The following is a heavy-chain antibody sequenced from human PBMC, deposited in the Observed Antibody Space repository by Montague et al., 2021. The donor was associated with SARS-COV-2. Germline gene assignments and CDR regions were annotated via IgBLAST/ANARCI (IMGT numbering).Heavy chain of an antibody. J-gene: IGHJ4*02. CDR1: GGSISSSTYY. V-gene: IGHV4-39*01. CDR3: ARAFIAAAGTTSFDY. Sequence: SETLSLTCIVSGGSISSSTYYWGWIRQPPGKGLEWIGSVYYTGSTYYAPSLKSRATMSMDTSKNQFSLKLSSVTAADTAVYYCARAFIAAAGTTSFDYWGQGTLVTVSS. CDR2: VYYTGST. D-gene: IGHD6-13*01.